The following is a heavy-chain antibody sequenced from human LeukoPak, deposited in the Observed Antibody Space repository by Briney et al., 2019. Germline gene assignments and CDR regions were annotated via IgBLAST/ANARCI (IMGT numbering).Heavy chain of an antibody. V-gene: IGHV5-51*01. CDR1: GFRFTNYW. CDR2: IYPTNSDT. CDR3: ARRDLGYNGNSPRFDF. D-gene: IGHD4-23*01. Sequence: GESLKISCKGFGFRFTNYWIGWVRQLPGKGLEWAGIIYPTNSDTRYSPSLQGQVTISADKSINTAYLQWSSLKVSDTVTYYCARRDLGYNGNSPRFDFWGQGTLVTVSS. J-gene: IGHJ4*02.